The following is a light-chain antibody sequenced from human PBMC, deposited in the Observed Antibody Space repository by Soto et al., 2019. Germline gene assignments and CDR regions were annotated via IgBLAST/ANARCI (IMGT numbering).Light chain of an antibody. J-gene: IGKJ2*01. CDR2: TSV. V-gene: IGKV1-39*01. Sequence: IQMTQSPSSLSASVGDRVTITCRASQRITTSLNWSQQKPGEAPKLLISTSVTLQRGFPSRFSGSEFGTDFTFTITAIRPEDFATYTFRQTNSTPYTFGQGTKLAIK. CDR3: RQTNSTPYT. CDR1: QRITTS.